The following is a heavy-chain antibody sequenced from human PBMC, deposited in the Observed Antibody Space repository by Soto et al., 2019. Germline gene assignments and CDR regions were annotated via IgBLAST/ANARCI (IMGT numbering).Heavy chain of an antibody. J-gene: IGHJ4*02. CDR3: VRSSGWTGDY. CDR2: IKQDGSEI. CDR1: GFPFSDYW. D-gene: IGHD3-10*01. Sequence: EVQLVESGGGLVQPGGSLRLSCAASGFPFSDYWMHWVRQGPGKGLEWVAIIKQDGSEIHYVDSVKGRFTISRDNAKTSLHLQMNSLRAEDTAMYYCVRSSGWTGDYWGQGILVTVSS. V-gene: IGHV3-7*04.